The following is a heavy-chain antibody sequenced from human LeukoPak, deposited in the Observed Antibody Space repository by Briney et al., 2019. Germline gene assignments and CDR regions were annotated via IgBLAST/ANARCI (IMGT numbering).Heavy chain of an antibody. D-gene: IGHD6-13*01. CDR3: ARAAYSSTWYSRYFDL. V-gene: IGHV3-23*01. CDR1: GFTFSSYA. Sequence: PGGSLRLSCAASGFTFSSYAMSWVRQAPGKGLEWVSAISGSGGSTYYADSVKGRFTISRDNGKNSLDLQMNSLRAGDTAVYYCARAAYSSTWYSRYFDLWGRGTLVTVSS. CDR2: ISGSGGST. J-gene: IGHJ2*01.